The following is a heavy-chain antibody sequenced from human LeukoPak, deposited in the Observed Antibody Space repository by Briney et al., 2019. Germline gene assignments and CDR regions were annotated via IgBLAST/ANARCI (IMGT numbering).Heavy chain of an antibody. J-gene: IGHJ4*02. CDR3: ARYLYSSSCGLDY. Sequence: GGSLRLSCAASGFTFSSYSMNWVRQAPGKGLEWVSSISSSSSYIYYADSVKGRFTISRDNAKNSLYLQMNSLRAEDTAVYYCARYLYSSSCGLDYWGQGTLVTVSS. CDR1: GFTFSSYS. D-gene: IGHD6-13*01. V-gene: IGHV3-21*01. CDR2: ISSSSSYI.